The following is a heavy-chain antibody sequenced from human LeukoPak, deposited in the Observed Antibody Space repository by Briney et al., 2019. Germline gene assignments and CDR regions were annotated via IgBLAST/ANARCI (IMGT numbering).Heavy chain of an antibody. CDR2: ISGSGGST. Sequence: PGGSLRLSCAASGLTFSSYAMSWVRQAPGKGLEWVSAISGSGGSTYYADSVKGRFTISRDNSKNTLYLQMNSLRAEDTAVYYCAKDEHRVVAVAGSRFYWGQGTLVTVSS. CDR3: AKDEHRVVAVAGSRFY. D-gene: IGHD6-19*01. V-gene: IGHV3-23*01. CDR1: GLTFSSYA. J-gene: IGHJ4*02.